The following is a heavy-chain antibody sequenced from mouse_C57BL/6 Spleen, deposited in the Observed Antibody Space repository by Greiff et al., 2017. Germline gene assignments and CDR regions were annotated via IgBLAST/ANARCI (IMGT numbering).Heavy chain of an antibody. D-gene: IGHD3-2*02. CDR2: INPNNGGT. V-gene: IGHV1-26*01. CDR3: ARRDSSGPLAY. J-gene: IGHJ3*01. CDR1: GYTFTDYY. Sequence: VQLKQSGPELVKPGASVKISCKASGYTFTDYYMNWVKQSHGKSLEWIGDINPNNGGTSYNQKFKGKATLTVDKSSSTAYMELRSLTSEDSAVYYCARRDSSGPLAYWGQGTLVTVSA.